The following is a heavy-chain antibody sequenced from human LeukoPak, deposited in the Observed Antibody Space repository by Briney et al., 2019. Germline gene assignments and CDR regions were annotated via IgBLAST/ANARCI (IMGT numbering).Heavy chain of an antibody. CDR3: ARDSVYSSSWHNYYYYYMDV. Sequence: GASVKVSCKASGYTFTGYYMHWVRQAPGQGLEWMGWINPNSGGTNYAQKFQGRVTMTRDTSISTAYMELSRLRSDDTAVYYCARDSVYSSSWHNYYYYYMDVWGKGTTVTVSS. D-gene: IGHD6-13*01. CDR1: GYTFTGYY. V-gene: IGHV1-2*02. J-gene: IGHJ6*03. CDR2: INPNSGGT.